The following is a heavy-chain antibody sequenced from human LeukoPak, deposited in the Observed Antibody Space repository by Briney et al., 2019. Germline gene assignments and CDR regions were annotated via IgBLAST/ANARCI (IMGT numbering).Heavy chain of an antibody. CDR3: ASSVGGSP. V-gene: IGHV4-4*07. D-gene: IGHD1-26*01. CDR2: IYASGST. Sequence: SETLSLTCTVSGASISTYHWSWIRQPAGKGMEWIGRIYASGSTVYNPSLKSRVTMSVDTSKNQFSLRLSSVTAADTAVYYCASSVGGSPWGQGTLVTVSS. J-gene: IGHJ5*02. CDR1: GASISTYH.